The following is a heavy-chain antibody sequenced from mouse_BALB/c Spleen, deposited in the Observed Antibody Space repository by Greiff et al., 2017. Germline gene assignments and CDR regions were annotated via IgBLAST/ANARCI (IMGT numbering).Heavy chain of an antibody. CDR1: GYTFTSYG. J-gene: IGHJ2*01. D-gene: IGHD1-1*01. CDR2: INPYNDGT. V-gene: IGHV1-14*01. Sequence: EVLLVESGPELVKPGASVKMSCKASGYTFTSYGMHWVKQKPGQGLEWIGYINPYNDGTKYNEKFKGKATLTSDKSSSTAYMGLSSLTSEDSAVYCCAKEEVADFDYWGQGTTLTVSS. CDR3: AKEEVADFDY.